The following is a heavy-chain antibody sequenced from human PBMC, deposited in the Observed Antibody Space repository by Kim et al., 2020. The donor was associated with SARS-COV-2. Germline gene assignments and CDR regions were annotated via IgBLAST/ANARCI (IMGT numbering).Heavy chain of an antibody. J-gene: IGHJ4*02. D-gene: IGHD2-21*02. CDR2: IIPIFGTA. CDR1: GGTFSSYA. Sequence: SVKVSCKASGGTFSSYAISWVRQAPGQGLEWMGGIIPIFGTANYAQKFQGRVTITADESTSTAYMELSSLRSEDTAVYYCARREGNCGGDCYPDYWGQGTLVTVSS. V-gene: IGHV1-69*13. CDR3: ARREGNCGGDCYPDY.